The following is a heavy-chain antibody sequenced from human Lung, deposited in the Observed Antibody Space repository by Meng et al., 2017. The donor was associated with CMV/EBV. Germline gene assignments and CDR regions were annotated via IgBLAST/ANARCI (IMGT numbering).Heavy chain of an antibody. J-gene: IGHJ4*02. CDR2: INPNSGGT. CDR1: GYTFTGYY. Sequence: RVSCKASGYTFTGYYIYWVRRAPGQGLEWMGWINPNSGGTNSAQKFQGRVTMTKDTSISTAYMELSRLRYDDTAVYYCARGGKMDYWGQGTLVTVSS. D-gene: IGHD4-23*01. CDR3: ARGGKMDY. V-gene: IGHV1-2*02.